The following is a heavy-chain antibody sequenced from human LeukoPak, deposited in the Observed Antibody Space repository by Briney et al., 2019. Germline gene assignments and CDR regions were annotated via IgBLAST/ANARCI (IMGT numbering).Heavy chain of an antibody. J-gene: IGHJ4*02. Sequence: SETLSLTCTVSGGSISGYYWSWIRQPPGKGLEWIGYILYTGSTNHNPSLKSRVTISVDTSKNQFSLNLSSVTAADTAVYYCARYHCSTTTCYNFDYWGQGTLVTVSS. CDR3: ARYHCSTTTCYNFDY. V-gene: IGHV4-59*03. D-gene: IGHD2-2*02. CDR2: ILYTGST. CDR1: GGSISGYY.